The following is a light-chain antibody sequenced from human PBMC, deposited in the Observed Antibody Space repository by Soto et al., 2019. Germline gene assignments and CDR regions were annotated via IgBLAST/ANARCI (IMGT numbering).Light chain of an antibody. V-gene: IGKV1-5*03. J-gene: IGKJ1*01. CDR3: QSYNRSPWT. Sequence: DIQMTQSPSTLSASVGDRVTITCRASESLSGWLAWYQQKPGKAPNLLIYKTSTLESGVPSRFSGGWSGAEFTLTISSLQPDDSATYYCQSYNRSPWTFGQGTKVEIK. CDR1: ESLSGW. CDR2: KTS.